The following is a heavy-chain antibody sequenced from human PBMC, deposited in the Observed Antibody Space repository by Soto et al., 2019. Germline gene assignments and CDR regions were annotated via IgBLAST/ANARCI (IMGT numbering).Heavy chain of an antibody. Sequence: LSLTCTVSGGSISSYYWSWIRQPPGKGLEWIGYIYYGGSTNRNPSLNSRVTFSVDTSKNQISLRLSSVTAADTAVYYCARSGNSNGLVFDYWGRGTLVTVSS. CDR1: GGSISSYY. V-gene: IGHV4-59*01. CDR2: IYYGGST. J-gene: IGHJ4*02. CDR3: ARSGNSNGLVFDY. D-gene: IGHD5-18*01.